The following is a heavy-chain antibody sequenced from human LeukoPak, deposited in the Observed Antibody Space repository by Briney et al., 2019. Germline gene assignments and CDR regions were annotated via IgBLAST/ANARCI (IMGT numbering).Heavy chain of an antibody. J-gene: IGHJ4*02. CDR2: ISSSSSYI. CDR1: GFTFSSYS. CDR3: ARTMVRGVTEDY. Sequence: PGGSLRLSCAASGFTFSSYSMNWVRQAPGKGLEWVSSISSSSSYIYYADSVKGRFTISRDNAKNSLYLQMNSLRAEDTAVYYCARTMVRGVTEDYWGQGTLVTVSS. D-gene: IGHD3-10*01. V-gene: IGHV3-21*01.